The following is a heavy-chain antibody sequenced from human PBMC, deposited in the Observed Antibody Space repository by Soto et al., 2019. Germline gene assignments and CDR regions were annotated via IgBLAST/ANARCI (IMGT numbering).Heavy chain of an antibody. CDR3: ARDGYGGLLDY. CDR1: GFTFSSYS. J-gene: IGHJ4*02. Sequence: EVQLVESGGGLVQPGGSLRLSCAASGFTFSSYSMNWVRQAPGKVLEWVSYISSSSSTIYYADSVKGRFTISRDNAKNSLYLQMNSLRAEDTAVYYCARDGYGGLLDYWGQGTLVTVSS. V-gene: IGHV3-48*01. CDR2: ISSSSSTI. D-gene: IGHD4-17*01.